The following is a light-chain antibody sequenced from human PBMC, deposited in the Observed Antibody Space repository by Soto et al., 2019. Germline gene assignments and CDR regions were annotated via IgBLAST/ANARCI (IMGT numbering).Light chain of an antibody. CDR1: SSNIGTGYD. CDR2: GNS. J-gene: IGLJ1*01. Sequence: QSVLTQPPSVSGAPGQRVTISCTGSSSNIGTGYDVHWYQQLPGTAPKLLIYGNSNRPSGVPDRFSASKSGTSASLAITGLQAGDEADYYCQSYDSSLSGHYVFGTGTKVTVL. V-gene: IGLV1-40*01. CDR3: QSYDSSLSGHYV.